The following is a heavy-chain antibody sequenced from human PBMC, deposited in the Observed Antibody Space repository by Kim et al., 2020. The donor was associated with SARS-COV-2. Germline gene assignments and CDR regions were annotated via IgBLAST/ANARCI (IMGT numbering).Heavy chain of an antibody. Sequence: TFYADSVKGPFTVSRDNSRNTLYLQMNSLTAEDTALYYCAKGGSWCDYWGQGTLVTVSS. CDR2: T. J-gene: IGHJ4*02. V-gene: IGHV3-23*05. D-gene: IGHD6-13*01. CDR3: AKGGSWCDY.